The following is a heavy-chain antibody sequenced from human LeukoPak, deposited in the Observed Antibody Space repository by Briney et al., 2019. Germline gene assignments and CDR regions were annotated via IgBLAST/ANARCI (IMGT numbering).Heavy chain of an antibody. CDR1: GFTFSSHS. V-gene: IGHV3-48*01. Sequence: GGSLRLSCAASGFTFSSHSMNWVRQAPGKGLEWVSYISSSTSTIYYADSVKGRFTISRDNAKNSLYLQMNSLRAEDTAVYYCAREGLRGGDDYWGQGTLVTVSS. J-gene: IGHJ4*02. CDR3: AREGLRGGDDY. CDR2: ISSSTSTI. D-gene: IGHD3-16*01.